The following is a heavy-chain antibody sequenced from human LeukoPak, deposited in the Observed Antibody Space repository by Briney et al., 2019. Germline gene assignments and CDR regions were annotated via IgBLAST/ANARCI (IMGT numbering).Heavy chain of an antibody. Sequence: SETLSLTCTVSGGSISSYYWSWIRQPAGKGLEWIGCIYTSGSTNYNPSLKSRVTMSVDTSKNQFSLKLSSVTAADTAVYYCARDEYGSGSYSFDYWGQGTLVTVSS. V-gene: IGHV4-4*07. D-gene: IGHD3-10*01. CDR2: IYTSGST. CDR3: ARDEYGSGSYSFDY. J-gene: IGHJ4*02. CDR1: GGSISSYY.